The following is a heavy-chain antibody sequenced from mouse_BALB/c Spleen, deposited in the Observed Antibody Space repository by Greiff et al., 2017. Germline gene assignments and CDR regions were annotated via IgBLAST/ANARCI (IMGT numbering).Heavy chain of an antibody. V-gene: IGHV5-15*02. Sequence: EVKLVESGGGLVQPGGSRKLSCAASGFTFSDYGMAWVRQAPGKGPEWVAFISNLAYSIYYADTVTGRFSISRENAKNTLYLEMSSLRSEDTAMYYCARGGGDDWGQGTSVTVSS. CDR1: GFTFSDYG. CDR2: ISNLAYSI. J-gene: IGHJ4*01. CDR3: ARGGGDD.